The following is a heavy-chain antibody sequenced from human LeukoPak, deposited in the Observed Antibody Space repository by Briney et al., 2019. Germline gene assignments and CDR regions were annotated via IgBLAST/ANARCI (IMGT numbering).Heavy chain of an antibody. Sequence: SETLSLTCTVSGGSISNHYWSWIRRPPGKGLEWIGYIYYSGNTDYNPSLESRVTISVDTSKNQFSPKLSSVTAADTAVYYCAREIWYGGFFDYWGPGTLVTVSS. CDR1: GGSISNHY. CDR2: IYYSGNT. J-gene: IGHJ4*02. D-gene: IGHD1-26*01. V-gene: IGHV4-59*11. CDR3: AREIWYGGFFDY.